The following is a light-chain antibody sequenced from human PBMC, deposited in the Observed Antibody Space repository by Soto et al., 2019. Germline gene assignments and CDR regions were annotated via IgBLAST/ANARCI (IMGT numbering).Light chain of an antibody. V-gene: IGKV1-5*01. CDR2: DAS. J-gene: IGKJ5*01. CDR3: QQLNSYPIT. Sequence: DIQMTQSPSTLSASVGDRVTITFRASQSISDWLAWYQQKPGKAPKLLIYDASSLESGVPSRFSGSGSGTEFTLTISSLQPDDFATYYCQQLNSYPITFGQGTRLEIK. CDR1: QSISDW.